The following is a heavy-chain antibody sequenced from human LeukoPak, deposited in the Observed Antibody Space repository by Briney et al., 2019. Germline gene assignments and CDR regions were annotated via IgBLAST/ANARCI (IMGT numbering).Heavy chain of an antibody. CDR1: GFTFSSYS. V-gene: IGHV3-21*04. D-gene: IGHD3-10*01. CDR2: ISSSSSYI. Sequence: GGSLRLSCAASGFTFSSYSMNWVRQAPGKGLEWVSSISSSSSYIYYADSVKGRFTISRDNAKNSLYLQMNSLRAEDTAVYYCAKGSASEYYYGSGSYSHYYYYYMDVWGKGTTVTVSS. J-gene: IGHJ6*03. CDR3: AKGSASEYYYGSGSYSHYYYYYMDV.